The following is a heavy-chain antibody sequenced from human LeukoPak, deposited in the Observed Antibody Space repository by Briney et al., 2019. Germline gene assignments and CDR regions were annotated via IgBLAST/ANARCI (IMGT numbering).Heavy chain of an antibody. CDR2: IYWNDDN. CDR1: GFSLGTSGVG. J-gene: IGHJ4*02. V-gene: IGHV2-5*01. CDR3: AHCGDYRFMYYFDY. D-gene: IGHD4-17*01. Sequence: ESGPTLVKPTQTLTLTCTFSGFSLGTSGVGVGWIRQSPGKALEWLALIYWNDDNRYSPSLKSRLTITKDTSKNQVVLTMTNMDPVDTATCYCAHCGDYRFMYYFDYWGQGTLVTVSS.